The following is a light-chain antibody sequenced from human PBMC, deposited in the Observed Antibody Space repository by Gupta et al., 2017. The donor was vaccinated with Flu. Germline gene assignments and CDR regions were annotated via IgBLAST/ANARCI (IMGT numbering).Light chain of an antibody. V-gene: IGKV1-6*01. CDR1: HDIKNN. CDR3: LQDSYEWS. Sequence: AFQMTQSPSSLSASVGDSVTITCRASHDIKNNLGWYQQRPGKAPKVLIYGASSLQSGVPSRFSGSGAGTDFTLTISNLQPEDFATYYCLQDSYEWSFGQGTKVESK. CDR2: GAS. J-gene: IGKJ1*01.